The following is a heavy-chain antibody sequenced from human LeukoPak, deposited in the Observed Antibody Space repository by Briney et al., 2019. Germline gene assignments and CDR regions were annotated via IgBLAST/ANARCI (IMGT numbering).Heavy chain of an antibody. CDR3: ARDRMDCSGGSCRPNWFDP. D-gene: IGHD2-15*01. Sequence: ASVSVSCTASGYTFTGYSMHWVRQAPGRGLEWMGWINPNSGGTTYAQNFQGRFTITRDTSISTAYMELSRLRSDDTAVYYCARDRMDCSGGSCRPNWFDPWGQGTLVTVSS. CDR2: INPNSGGT. CDR1: GYTFTGYS. V-gene: IGHV1-2*02. J-gene: IGHJ5*02.